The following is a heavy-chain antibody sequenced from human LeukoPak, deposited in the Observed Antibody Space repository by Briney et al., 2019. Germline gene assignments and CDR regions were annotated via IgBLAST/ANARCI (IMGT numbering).Heavy chain of an antibody. J-gene: IGHJ4*01. D-gene: IGHD5-18*01. CDR2: INPNSGGT. Sequence: GASVKLSCKASGYTFTCYYMHWVRQAPGQGLELMGWINPNSGGTDYAQKFQGRVTMTRDTSISTDYMELSRPRPDDPAAYYCARGRGEGYTYGRYYFDYWGQGTLVTVSS. CDR1: GYTFTCYY. V-gene: IGHV1-2*02. CDR3: ARGRGEGYTYGRYYFDY.